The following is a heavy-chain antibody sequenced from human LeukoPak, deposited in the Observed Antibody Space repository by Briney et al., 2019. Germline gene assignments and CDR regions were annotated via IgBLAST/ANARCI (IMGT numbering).Heavy chain of an antibody. D-gene: IGHD3-22*01. CDR2: TSYDGSNK. CDR1: GFTFSSYG. CDR3: ARGEYYSDTSSYFDY. J-gene: IGHJ4*02. Sequence: GGSLRLSCAASGFTFSSYGMNWVRQAPGKGLEWVAVTSYDGSNKYYADSVKGRFTISRDNSKNTLFVQMSSLRAEDTAVYYCARGEYYSDTSSYFDYWGQGTLVTVSS. V-gene: IGHV3-30*03.